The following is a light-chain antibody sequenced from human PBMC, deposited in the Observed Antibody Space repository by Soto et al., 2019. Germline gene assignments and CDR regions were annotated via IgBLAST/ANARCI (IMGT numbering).Light chain of an antibody. Sequence: EIVMTQSPATLSVSPGERVTLSCRASQSVSSNLAWYQQKPGKAPRLLIYGASTRATGIPARFSGSGSGTEFTLTISSLQSEDFAVYYCQQYNNWPTSTFGQGTKVEIK. V-gene: IGKV3-15*01. CDR2: GAS. J-gene: IGKJ1*01. CDR1: QSVSSN. CDR3: QQYNNWPTST.